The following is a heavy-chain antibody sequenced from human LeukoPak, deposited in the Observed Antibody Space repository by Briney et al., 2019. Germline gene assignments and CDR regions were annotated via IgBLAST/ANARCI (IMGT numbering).Heavy chain of an antibody. CDR2: VYNSGDT. CDR3: ARLKLGAYFDL. V-gene: IGHV4-59*08. CDR1: GGSTSSDY. D-gene: IGHD3-16*01. J-gene: IGHJ2*01. Sequence: SETLSLTCTVSGGSTSSDYWSWIRQSPGKGLEWVGYVYNSGDTGKNPSLKSRVTILLDTSKNQCSLKLTSVSAADTAVYYCARLKLGAYFDLWGRGTLVTASS.